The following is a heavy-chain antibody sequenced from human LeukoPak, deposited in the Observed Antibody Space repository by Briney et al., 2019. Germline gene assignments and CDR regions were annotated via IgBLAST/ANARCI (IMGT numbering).Heavy chain of an antibody. J-gene: IGHJ4*02. CDR2: ISGGTT. Sequence: PGGSLRLSGTASGFTFGDYLMSWFRQAPGNGLEWIGFISGGTTEYAASVKGRFTISRDDSTSIAYLQMNSLTTEDTPVYYCSRGSGWLSVYWGQGTLVTVSS. V-gene: IGHV3-49*03. CDR3: SRGSGWLSVY. CDR1: GFTFGDYL. D-gene: IGHD6-19*01.